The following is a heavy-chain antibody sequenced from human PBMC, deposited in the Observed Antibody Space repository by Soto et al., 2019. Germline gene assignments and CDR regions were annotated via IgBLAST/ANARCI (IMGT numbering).Heavy chain of an antibody. CDR3: ARDREGSYYKLRYFDL. D-gene: IGHD3-10*01. CDR2: IYTSGST. CDR1: GGSISSGGYY. J-gene: IGHJ2*01. V-gene: IGHV4-61*02. Sequence: QVQLQESGPGLVKPSQTLSLTCTVSGGSISSGGYYWSWIRQPAGKGLEWIGRIYTSGSTNYNPSLKSRVTMSVDTSKNQFSLKLSSVTAADTAVYYCARDREGSYYKLRYFDLWGRGTLVTVSS.